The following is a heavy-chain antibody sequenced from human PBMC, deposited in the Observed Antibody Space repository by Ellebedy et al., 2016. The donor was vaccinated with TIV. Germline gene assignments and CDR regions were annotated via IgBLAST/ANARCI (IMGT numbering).Heavy chain of an antibody. Sequence: GESLKISCAASGFTFSSYAMSWVRQAPGKGLEWVSVISDSGGSTFYADSVKGRFTISRDNSKNTLYLQGNSLRAEDTAVYYCARQRYYDFWSGYRGGFDYWGQGTLVTVSS. V-gene: IGHV3-23*01. D-gene: IGHD3-3*01. J-gene: IGHJ4*02. CDR2: ISDSGGST. CDR3: ARQRYYDFWSGYRGGFDY. CDR1: GFTFSSYA.